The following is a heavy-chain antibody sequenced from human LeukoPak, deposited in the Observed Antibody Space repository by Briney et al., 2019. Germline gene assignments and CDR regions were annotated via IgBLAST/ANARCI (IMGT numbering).Heavy chain of an antibody. J-gene: IGHJ6*03. CDR3: ARTTEGGYSYGSFYYYYMDV. Sequence: SETLSLTCTVSGGSISSSSYYWDWIRQPPGKGLEWIGSIYYSGSTYYNPSLKSRVTISVDTSKNQFSLKLSSVTAADTAVYYCARTTEGGYSYGSFYYYYMDVWGKGATVTISS. V-gene: IGHV4-39*07. CDR1: GGSISSSSYY. CDR2: IYYSGST. D-gene: IGHD5-18*01.